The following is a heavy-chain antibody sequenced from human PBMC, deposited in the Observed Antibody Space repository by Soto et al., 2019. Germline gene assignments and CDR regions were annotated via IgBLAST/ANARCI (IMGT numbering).Heavy chain of an antibody. CDR3: VCEERFVANFDR. CDR1: GFTFRNYW. CDR2: INSDTSDT. J-gene: IGHJ4*02. D-gene: IGHD3-10*01. Sequence: EVQLAESGGSLVQPGESLGLSCAASGFTFRNYWRHWVRQAPGKGLEWVSRINSDTSDTSYADSVKGRFTVSRDNAKNTRYLQMNSLRVEDTAVYYCVCEERFVANFDRWGQGALVIVSS. V-gene: IGHV3-74*01.